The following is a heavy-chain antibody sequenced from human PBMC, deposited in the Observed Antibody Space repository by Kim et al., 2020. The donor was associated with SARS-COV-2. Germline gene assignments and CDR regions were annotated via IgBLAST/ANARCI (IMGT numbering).Heavy chain of an antibody. CDR3: ARDRSSHSIMITFGGVIYYYYGMDV. Sequence: GGSLRLSCAASGFTFSSYSMNWVRQAPGKGLEWVSSISSSSSYIYYADSVKGRFTISRDNAKNSLYLQMNSLRAEDTAVYYCARDRSSHSIMITFGGVIYYYYGMDVWGQGTTVTVSS. CDR2: ISSSSSYI. J-gene: IGHJ6*02. V-gene: IGHV3-21*01. D-gene: IGHD3-16*01. CDR1: GFTFSSYS.